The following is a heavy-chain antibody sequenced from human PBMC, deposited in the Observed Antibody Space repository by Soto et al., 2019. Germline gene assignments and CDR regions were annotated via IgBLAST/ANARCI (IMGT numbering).Heavy chain of an antibody. CDR1: GGSITGYY. CDR3: ARERTPRTGFDY. Sequence: QVQLQESGPGLVKAAETLSLTCSVSGGSITGYYWSWIRQSPGKGLEWIGCSYYTGATNYNPSLKSRVTISVHTSKNQFSLTLTSATAADTAVYYCARERTPRTGFDYWGQGTLVTVSS. CDR2: SYYTGAT. D-gene: IGHD7-27*01. V-gene: IGHV4-59*01. J-gene: IGHJ4*02.